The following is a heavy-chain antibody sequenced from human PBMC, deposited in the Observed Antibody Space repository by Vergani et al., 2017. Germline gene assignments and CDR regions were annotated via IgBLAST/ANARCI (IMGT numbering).Heavy chain of an antibody. CDR2: IWYDGSNK. Sequence: QVQLVESGGGVVQPGRSLRLSCAASGFTFSSYGMHWVRQAPGKGLEWVAVIWYDGSNKYYADSVKGRFTISRDNSKNKLYLQMNSLRAEDTAVYYCARDLLYYDSSGYLNYWGQGTLVTVSS. CDR1: GFTFSSYG. J-gene: IGHJ4*02. CDR3: ARDLLYYDSSGYLNY. V-gene: IGHV3-33*01. D-gene: IGHD3-22*01.